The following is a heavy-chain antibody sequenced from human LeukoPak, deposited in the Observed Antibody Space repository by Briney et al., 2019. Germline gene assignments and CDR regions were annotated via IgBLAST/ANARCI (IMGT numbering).Heavy chain of an antibody. CDR3: ALSDTAMVKGGFDY. J-gene: IGHJ4*02. CDR2: IYYSGTT. Sequence: SETLSLTCTVSGGSIRSYYWSWIRQPPGKGLEWIGYIYYSGTTNYNPSLKSRVTISVDTSENKFSLRLSSVTAADTAVYYCALSDTAMVKGGFDYWGQGTLVTVSS. V-gene: IGHV4-59*01. CDR1: GGSIRSYY. D-gene: IGHD5-18*01.